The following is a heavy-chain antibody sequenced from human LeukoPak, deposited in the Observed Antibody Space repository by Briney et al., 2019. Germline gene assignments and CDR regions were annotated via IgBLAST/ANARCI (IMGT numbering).Heavy chain of an antibody. V-gene: IGHV1-8*01. Sequence: ASVKVSCKASGYTFTSYDINWVRQATGQGLEWMGWMNPNSGNTGYAQKFQGRVTMTRNTSISTAYMELSSLRSDDTAVYYCARGAAYDSAGDYWGQGTLVTVSS. CDR3: ARGAAYDSAGDY. CDR1: GYTFTSYD. J-gene: IGHJ4*02. D-gene: IGHD3-22*01. CDR2: MNPNSGNT.